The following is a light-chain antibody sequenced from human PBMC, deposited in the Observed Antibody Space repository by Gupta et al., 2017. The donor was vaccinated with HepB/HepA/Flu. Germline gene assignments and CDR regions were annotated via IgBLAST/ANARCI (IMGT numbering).Light chain of an antibody. J-gene: IGLJ1*01. CDR2: NDN. V-gene: IGLV1-47*02. CDR1: SSNIGNDN. CDR3: VGWDDSLSGYV. Sequence: VLTQPPSASATPGQRVTISCSGSSSNIGNDNAYWYQQLPGTAPKLLIYNDNQRPSGVPDRFSGSKSGTTASLAISGLRSEDEADYYCVGWDDSLSGYVFGAGTKVTVL.